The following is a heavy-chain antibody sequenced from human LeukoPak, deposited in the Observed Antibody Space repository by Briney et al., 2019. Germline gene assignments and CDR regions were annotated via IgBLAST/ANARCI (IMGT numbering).Heavy chain of an antibody. CDR1: GFTFSSYA. CDR3: AKAPPPGYYYYAMDV. J-gene: IGHJ6*02. D-gene: IGHD2-15*01. Sequence: GGSLRLSCAASGFTFSSYAMSWVRQAPGKGLEWVSVIIGRGDTTYYADSVKGRFTISRDNSKNTLYLQMNSLRVEDTAVYYCAKAPPPGYYYYAMDVWGQGSTVTVSS. CDR2: IIGRGDTT. V-gene: IGHV3-23*01.